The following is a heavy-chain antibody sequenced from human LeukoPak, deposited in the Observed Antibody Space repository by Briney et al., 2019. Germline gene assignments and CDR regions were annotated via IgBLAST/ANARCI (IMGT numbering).Heavy chain of an antibody. CDR1: GFTVSTNY. D-gene: IGHD6-13*01. CDR3: AKGGSSSWDYFDY. J-gene: IGHJ4*02. CDR2: IYAGGST. V-gene: IGHV3-53*01. Sequence: TGGSLRLSCTTSGFTVSTNYITWVRQAPGKGLEWVSVIYAGGSTYYADSVKGRFTISRDNSKNTLYLQMSSLRAEDTAVYYCAKGGSSSWDYFDYWGQGTLVTVSS.